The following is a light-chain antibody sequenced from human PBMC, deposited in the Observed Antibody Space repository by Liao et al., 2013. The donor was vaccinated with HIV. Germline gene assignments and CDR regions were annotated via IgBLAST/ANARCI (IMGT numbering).Light chain of an antibody. V-gene: IGLV3-21*01. CDR2: YDS. CDR1: NIGSKS. CDR3: QVWDSNRDHYV. J-gene: IGLJ1*01. Sequence: SYELTQPPSVSVAPGQTATITCGGHNIGSKSVHWYQQKPGQAPVLVIHYDSARPSGIPERFSGSNSGHTATLTISRVEAGDEADYYCQVWDSNRDHYVFGTGTQVTVL.